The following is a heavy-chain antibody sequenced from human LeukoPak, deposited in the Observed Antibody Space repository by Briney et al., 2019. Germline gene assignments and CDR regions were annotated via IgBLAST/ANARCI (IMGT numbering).Heavy chain of an antibody. J-gene: IGHJ3*02. Sequence: GGSLRLSCAASGFSFSSYWMHWVRQVPGKGLEWVSSISSSSIYIYYADSLKGRFTISRNNAKNSLYLHIDSLRAEDTAVYYCARGRVGQWLVDAFDIWGQGTMVTVSS. V-gene: IGHV3-21*01. CDR3: ARGRVGQWLVDAFDI. CDR1: GFSFSSYW. D-gene: IGHD6-19*01. CDR2: ISSSSIYI.